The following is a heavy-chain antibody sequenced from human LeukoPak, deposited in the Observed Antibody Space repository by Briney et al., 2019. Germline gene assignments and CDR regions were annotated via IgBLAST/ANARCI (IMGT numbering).Heavy chain of an antibody. CDR3: TKWPYDYGGNSAFDY. J-gene: IGHJ4*02. CDR2: ISGSGGST. Sequence: GGSLRLSCAASGFTFSSYAMSWVRQAPGKGLEWVSAISGSGGSTYYADSVKGRFSISRDNYKNTLYLQMNSLRAEDTAVYYCTKWPYDYGGNSAFDYWGQGTLVTISS. D-gene: IGHD4-23*01. V-gene: IGHV3-23*01. CDR1: GFTFSSYA.